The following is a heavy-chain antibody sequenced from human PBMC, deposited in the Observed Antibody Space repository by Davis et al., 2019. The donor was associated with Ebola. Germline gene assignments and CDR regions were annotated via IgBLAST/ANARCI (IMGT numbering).Heavy chain of an antibody. CDR3: ATGFGSGSYPYGMDV. J-gene: IGHJ6*02. Sequence: AASVKVSCKASGYTFTSYAMHWVRQAPGQRLEWMGWINAGNGNTKYSQKFQGRVTITRDTSASTAYMELSSLRSEDTAVYYCATGFGSGSYPYGMDVWGQGTTVIVSS. CDR2: INAGNGNT. CDR1: GYTFTSYA. D-gene: IGHD3-10*01. V-gene: IGHV1-3*01.